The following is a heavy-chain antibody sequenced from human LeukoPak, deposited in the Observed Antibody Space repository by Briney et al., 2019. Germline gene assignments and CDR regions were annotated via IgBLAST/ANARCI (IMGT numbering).Heavy chain of an antibody. CDR3: AKINDYGDYVFDY. CDR2: IYYSGST. J-gene: IGHJ4*02. D-gene: IGHD4-17*01. Sequence: NPSETLSLTCTVSGXSISTYYWSWIRQPPGKGLEWIGYIYYSGSTSYNPSLKSRLTISVDTSRNQFSLKLSSVTAADTAVYYCAKINDYGDYVFDYWGQGTLVTVSS. V-gene: IGHV4-59*01. CDR1: GXSISTYY.